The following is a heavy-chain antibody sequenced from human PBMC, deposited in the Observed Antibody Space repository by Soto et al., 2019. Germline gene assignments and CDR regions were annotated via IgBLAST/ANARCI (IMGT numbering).Heavy chain of an antibody. V-gene: IGHV4-39*01. J-gene: IGHJ4*02. CDR2: IYHSGST. CDR1: GGSISSSSYY. D-gene: IGHD3-3*01. CDR3: ASLGDDFRLFLDI. Sequence: QLQLQESGPGLVKPSETLSLTCTVSGGSISSSSYYWGWIRQPPGKGLEWIGSIYHSGSTYFNPSRKSLVSVSVYASKNQFPLRVSSVTAADTVVYYCASLGDDFRLFLDIWGQGTLVIVSS.